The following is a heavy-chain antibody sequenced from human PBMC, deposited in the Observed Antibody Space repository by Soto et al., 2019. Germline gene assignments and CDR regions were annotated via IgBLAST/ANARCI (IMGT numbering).Heavy chain of an antibody. CDR3: ARDGARDRGDKGFDY. Sequence: GGSLRLSSAASGFTFSSYTMHWVRQSPGKGLEWVSSITSTSTYIYYTDSLKGRFTISRDNANNSLFLQMNSLGPGDTAVYYCARDGARDRGDKGFDYWGQGTVVTVSS. V-gene: IGHV3-21*01. D-gene: IGHD2-21*02. CDR1: GFTFSSYT. J-gene: IGHJ4*02. CDR2: ITSTSTYI.